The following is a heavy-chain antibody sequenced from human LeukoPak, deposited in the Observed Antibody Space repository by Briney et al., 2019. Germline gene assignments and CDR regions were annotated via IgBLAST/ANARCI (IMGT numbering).Heavy chain of an antibody. CDR3: ARGYCSSTSCYAVFSY. CDR1: GGTFSSYA. Sequence: SAKVSCKASGGTFSSYAISWVRQAPGQGLEWMGGIIPIFGTANYAQKFQGRVTITTDESTSTAYMELSSLRSEDTAVYYCARGYCSSTSCYAVFSYWGQGTLVTVSS. CDR2: IIPIFGTA. D-gene: IGHD2-2*01. J-gene: IGHJ4*02. V-gene: IGHV1-69*05.